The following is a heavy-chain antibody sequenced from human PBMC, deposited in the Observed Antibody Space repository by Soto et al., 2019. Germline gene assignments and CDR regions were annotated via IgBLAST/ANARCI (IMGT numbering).Heavy chain of an antibody. CDR2: IYYTGST. CDR1: GAPVSSGTYY. Sequence: ETLSLTCTVFGAPVSSGTYYWSWIRQAPGKGLEWVGHIYYTGSTNYNPSLNNRVTISVDTSKNHFSLQLTSVTAADTAVYYCARGAGFSYASTWFDIWGQGTLVTVSS. J-gene: IGHJ5*02. V-gene: IGHV4-61*03. CDR3: ARGAGFSYASTWFDI. D-gene: IGHD5-18*01.